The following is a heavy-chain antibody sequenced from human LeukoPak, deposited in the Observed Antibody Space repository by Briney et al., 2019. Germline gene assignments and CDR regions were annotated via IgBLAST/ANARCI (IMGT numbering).Heavy chain of an antibody. J-gene: IGHJ4*02. CDR3: AKDVGLPGIAASDPEDY. Sequence: GGSLRLSCAASGFTFSAYSMTWGPQAPGKGLEWVSGISGSGGTTYYADSVKGRLTISRDNSKNTLYLQMNSLRAEDTAVYYCAKDVGLPGIAASDPEDYWGQGTLVTVSS. CDR2: ISGSGGTT. CDR1: GFTFSAYS. D-gene: IGHD6-25*01. V-gene: IGHV3-23*01.